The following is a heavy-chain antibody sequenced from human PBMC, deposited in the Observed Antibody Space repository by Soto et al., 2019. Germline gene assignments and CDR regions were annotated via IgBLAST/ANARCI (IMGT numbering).Heavy chain of an antibody. J-gene: IGHJ1*01. V-gene: IGHV3-23*01. CDR1: GFTFSSYA. Sequence: EVQLLESGGGLVQPGGSLRLSCAASGFTFSSYAMSWVRQAPGKGLEWVSAISGSGGSTYYADSVKGRFTISRDNSKNTLYGQMNSLRAEDTAVYYCAKGWSGSEYFQHWGQGTLVTVSS. D-gene: IGHD3-3*01. CDR2: ISGSGGST. CDR3: AKGWSGSEYFQH.